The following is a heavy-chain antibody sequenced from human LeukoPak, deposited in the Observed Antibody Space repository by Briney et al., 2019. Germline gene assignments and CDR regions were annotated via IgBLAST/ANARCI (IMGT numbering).Heavy chain of an antibody. D-gene: IGHD1-26*01. CDR1: GFTFSSYG. CDR3: AKSGGGELDVLDY. CDR2: ISGSGGST. J-gene: IGHJ4*02. Sequence: PGGSLRLSCAASGFTFSSYGMSWVRQAPGKGLEWVSAISGSGGSTYYADSVKGRFTISRDNSKNTLYLQMNSLRAEDTAVYYCAKSGGGELDVLDYWGQGTPVTVSS. V-gene: IGHV3-23*01.